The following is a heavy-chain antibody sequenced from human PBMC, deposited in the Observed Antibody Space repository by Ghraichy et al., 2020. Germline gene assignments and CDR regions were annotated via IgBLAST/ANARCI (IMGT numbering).Heavy chain of an antibody. J-gene: IGHJ3*02. Sequence: SETLSLTCAVYGGSFSGYYWSWIRQPPGKGLEWIGEINHSGSTNYNPSLKSRVTISVDTSKNQFSLKLSSVTAADTAVYYCARRPLLGGYRTSAAFDIWGQGTMVTVSS. D-gene: IGHD5-12*01. CDR2: INHSGST. CDR1: GGSFSGYY. CDR3: ARRPLLGGYRTSAAFDI. V-gene: IGHV4-34*01.